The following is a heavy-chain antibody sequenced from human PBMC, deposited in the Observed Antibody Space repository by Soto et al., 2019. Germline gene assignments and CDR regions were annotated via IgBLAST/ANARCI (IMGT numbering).Heavy chain of an antibody. Sequence: SVKVSCKASGGTFSSYAISWVRQAPGQGLEWMGGIIPIFGTANYAQKFQGRVTITADESTSTAYMELSSLRSEDTAVYYCAKPKKWRGAPYGMDVWGQGTTVTVSS. CDR1: GGTFSSYA. V-gene: IGHV1-69*13. D-gene: IGHD5-12*01. CDR3: AKPKKWRGAPYGMDV. CDR2: IIPIFGTA. J-gene: IGHJ6*02.